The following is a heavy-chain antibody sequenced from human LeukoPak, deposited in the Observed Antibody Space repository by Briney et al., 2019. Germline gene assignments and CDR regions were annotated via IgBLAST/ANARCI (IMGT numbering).Heavy chain of an antibody. CDR2: IYYSGST. CDR1: GGSISGYY. CDR3: ARDRSEFDY. J-gene: IGHJ4*02. V-gene: IGHV4-59*01. Sequence: SETLSLICTVSGGSISGYYWSWIRQPPGKGLEWIGYIYYSGSTNYNPSLKSRVTISVDTSKNQFSLKLSSVTAADTAVYYCARDRSEFDYWGQGTLVTVSS.